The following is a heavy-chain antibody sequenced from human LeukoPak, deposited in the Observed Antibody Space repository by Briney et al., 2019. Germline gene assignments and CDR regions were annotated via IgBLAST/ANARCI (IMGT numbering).Heavy chain of an antibody. J-gene: IGHJ3*01. CDR1: GGSFSGYY. CDR3: ARGFHDILTGYRQTPHDAFDV. CDR2: INHSGST. D-gene: IGHD3-9*01. V-gene: IGHV4-34*01. Sequence: SETLSLTCAVYGGSFSGYYWSWIRQPPGKGLEWIGEINHSGSTNYNPSLKSRVTISVDTSKNQFSLKLSSVTAADTAVYYCARGFHDILTGYRQTPHDAFDVWGQGTMVTVSS.